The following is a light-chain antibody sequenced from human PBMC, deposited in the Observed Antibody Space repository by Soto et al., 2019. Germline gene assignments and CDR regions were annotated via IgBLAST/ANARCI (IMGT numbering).Light chain of an antibody. J-gene: IGLJ1*01. Sequence: QSVLTQPASVSGSPGQSITISFTGISSDVGGYNYVSWYQQHPGKAPKLMISEVSNRPSGVSNRFSGSKSGNTASLTISGLQAEDEADYYCSSSTSSSTIVFGTGTKVTVL. CDR3: SSSTSSSTIV. CDR2: EVS. CDR1: SSDVGGYNY. V-gene: IGLV2-14*01.